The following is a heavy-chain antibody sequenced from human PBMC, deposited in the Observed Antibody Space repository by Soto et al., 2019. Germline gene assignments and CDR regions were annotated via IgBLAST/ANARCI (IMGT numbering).Heavy chain of an antibody. CDR3: ARRVGYNSYHFEY. Sequence: QITLKESGPTLVKPTQTLTLTCTFSGFSLSTSGVGVAWVRQPPGQALEWLAFIFWNDEKHYRPSLKSRVTXTXDXXKNPVVLTMTNVDPMDTGTYCCARRVGYNSYHFEYWGQGALVTVSS. J-gene: IGHJ4*02. CDR2: IFWNDEK. D-gene: IGHD1-1*01. V-gene: IGHV2-5*01. CDR1: GFSLSTSGVG.